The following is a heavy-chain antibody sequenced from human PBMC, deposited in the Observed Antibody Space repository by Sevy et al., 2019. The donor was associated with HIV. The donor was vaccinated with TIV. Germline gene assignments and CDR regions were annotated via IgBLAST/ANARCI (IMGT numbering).Heavy chain of an antibody. CDR3: ARECTGTTTDWFDP. CDR1: GVSITSSLYY. V-gene: IGHV4-61*02. Sequence: SETLSLTCTVSGVSITSSLYYWSWIRHPAGKGPEWIGRIYVSDSTNYNPCLKSRVTMSIDTSKNQFSLKLTSVTAADTAVYYCARECTGTTTDWFDPWGQGILVTVSS. CDR2: IYVSDST. D-gene: IGHD7-27*01. J-gene: IGHJ5*02.